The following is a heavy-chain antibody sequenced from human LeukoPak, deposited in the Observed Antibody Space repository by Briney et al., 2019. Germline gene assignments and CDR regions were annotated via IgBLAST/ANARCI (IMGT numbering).Heavy chain of an antibody. J-gene: IGHJ6*03. CDR2: IWSNGINR. CDR1: GFSFSNYG. D-gene: IGHD3-3*01. V-gene: IGHV3-33*01. CDR3: ARVGQNYDFWSGYYGPRSYYYYYMDV. Sequence: GGSLRLSCAASGFSFSNYGMHWVRQAPGKGLEWVAVIWSNGINRYYADSVKGRFTFSRDNSKNTLSLQMNSLRAEDTAVYYCARVGQNYDFWSGYYGPRSYYYYYMDVWGKGTTVTVSS.